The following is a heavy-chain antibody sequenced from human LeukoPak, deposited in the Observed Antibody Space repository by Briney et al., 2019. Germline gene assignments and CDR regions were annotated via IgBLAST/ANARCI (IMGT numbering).Heavy chain of an antibody. CDR1: GYTFTRYY. V-gene: IGHV1-2*02. CDR3: ATTTFYYYYGMDV. J-gene: IGHJ6*02. Sequence: ASVKVSCKASGYTFTRYYMHWVRQAPGQGLEWMGWINPNSGGTNYAQKFQGRVTMTRDTSISTAYMELSRLRSDDTAVYYCATTTFYYYYGMDVWGQGTTVTVSS. D-gene: IGHD2-2*01. CDR2: INPNSGGT.